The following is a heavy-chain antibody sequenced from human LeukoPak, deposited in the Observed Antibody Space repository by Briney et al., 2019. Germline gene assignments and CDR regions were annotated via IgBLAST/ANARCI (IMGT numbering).Heavy chain of an antibody. CDR3: ARAFSGRVGPPLDY. Sequence: ASVKVSCKASGGTFSSYAISWVRQAPGQGLEWMGRIIPILGIANYAQKFQGRVTMTRDTSTSTVYMELSSLRSEDTAVYYCARAFSGRVGPPLDYWGQGTLVTVSS. D-gene: IGHD1-26*01. J-gene: IGHJ4*02. V-gene: IGHV1-69*04. CDR1: GGTFSSYA. CDR2: IIPILGIA.